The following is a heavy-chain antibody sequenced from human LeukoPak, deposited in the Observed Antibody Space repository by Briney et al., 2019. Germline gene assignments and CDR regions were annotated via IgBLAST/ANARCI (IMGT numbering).Heavy chain of an antibody. CDR3: ARGFSPTDYSYGIDV. V-gene: IGHV1-2*02. CDR2: SNPNSGGT. J-gene: IGHJ6*02. CDR1: GYTFTGYY. Sequence: GSSVTVSFMASGYTFTGYYMHGVRQAPGQGGEWMGWSNPNSGGTNYAQKFPCRVTMPRDTSIRTAYMELSRLRSDDTAVYYCARGFSPTDYSYGIDVWGQGTTVTVSS.